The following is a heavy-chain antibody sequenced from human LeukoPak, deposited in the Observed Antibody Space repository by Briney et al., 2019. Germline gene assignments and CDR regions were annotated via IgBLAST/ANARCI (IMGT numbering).Heavy chain of an antibody. CDR2: INHSGST. V-gene: IGHV4-34*01. CDR3: ARGGITMVRGVMRYMDV. J-gene: IGHJ6*03. CDR1: GGSFSGYY. D-gene: IGHD3-10*01. Sequence: SETLSLTCAVYGGSFSGYYWSWIRQPPGKGLEWIGEINHSGSTNYSPSLKSRVTISVDTSKNQFSLKLSSVTAADTAVYYCARGGITMVRGVMRYMDVWGKGTTVTVSS.